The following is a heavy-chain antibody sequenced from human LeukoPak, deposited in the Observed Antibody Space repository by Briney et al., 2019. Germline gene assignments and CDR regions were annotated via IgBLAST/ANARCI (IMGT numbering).Heavy chain of an antibody. CDR2: IKQDGSEK. Sequence: GGSLRLSCAASGFTFRSYWMSWVRQAPGKGLEWVANIKQDGSEKYYVDSVKGRFTISRDNAKNSLYLQMNSLRAADTAVYYCARLLGFCSSTSCSGNYGMDVWGQGTTVTVSS. V-gene: IGHV3-7*03. CDR1: GFTFRSYW. CDR3: ARLLGFCSSTSCSGNYGMDV. D-gene: IGHD2-2*01. J-gene: IGHJ6*02.